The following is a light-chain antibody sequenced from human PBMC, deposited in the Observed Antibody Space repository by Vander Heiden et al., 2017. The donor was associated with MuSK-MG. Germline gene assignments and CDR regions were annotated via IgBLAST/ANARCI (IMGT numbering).Light chain of an antibody. CDR1: SIGTKS. CDR3: QVWDSSGDHLV. Sequence: SSVLTQTPSVSVAPGGTATITCGGNSIGTKSVHWYRQRPGQAPLLVLHYDTHRPSGIPDRISGSNSGRTATLTINRVEAGDEADYYCQVWDSSGDHLVFGGGTSLTVL. CDR2: YDT. J-gene: IGLJ3*02. V-gene: IGLV3-21*04.